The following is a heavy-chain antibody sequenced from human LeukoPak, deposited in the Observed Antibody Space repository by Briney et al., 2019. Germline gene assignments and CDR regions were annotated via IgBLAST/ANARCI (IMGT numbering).Heavy chain of an antibody. Sequence: PGGSLXXSCAASGFTFSSYWMHWGRQARGKGVGGVSRINSDGSSTIYADSVKGRFTISRENAKNSLYMQMNSLRGEDTAVYYCARVWFGELFRYFDYWGQGTLVTVSS. D-gene: IGHD3-10*01. CDR3: ARVWFGELFRYFDY. CDR2: INSDGSST. J-gene: IGHJ4*02. V-gene: IGHV3-74*01. CDR1: GFTFSSYW.